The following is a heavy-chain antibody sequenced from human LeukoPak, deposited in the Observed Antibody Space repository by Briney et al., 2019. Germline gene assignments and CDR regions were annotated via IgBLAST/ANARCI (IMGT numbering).Heavy chain of an antibody. V-gene: IGHV3-48*03. CDR3: AKAEGSYYGSGSYPDY. CDR2: ISSSGSGI. CDR1: GFTFSNYE. D-gene: IGHD3-10*01. Sequence: GGSLRLSCAASGFTFSNYEMHWVRQAPGKGLEWVSYISSSGSGIYYADSVKGRFTISRDNSKNTLYLQMNSLRAEDTAVYYCAKAEGSYYGSGSYPDYWGQGTLVTVSS. J-gene: IGHJ4*02.